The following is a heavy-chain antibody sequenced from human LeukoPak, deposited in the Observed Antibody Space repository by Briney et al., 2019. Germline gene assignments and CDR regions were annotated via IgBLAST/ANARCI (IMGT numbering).Heavy chain of an antibody. Sequence: GESLKISCKGSGYSFTNYWVGWVRQMPGKGLEWMGIIYPGDSDTRYSPSSQGQVTISADKSISTAYLQWSSLKASDTAMYYCARQAWCSSTSCPFDYWGQGTLVTVSS. CDR3: ARQAWCSSTSCPFDY. V-gene: IGHV5-51*01. D-gene: IGHD2-2*01. J-gene: IGHJ4*02. CDR1: GYSFTNYW. CDR2: IYPGDSDT.